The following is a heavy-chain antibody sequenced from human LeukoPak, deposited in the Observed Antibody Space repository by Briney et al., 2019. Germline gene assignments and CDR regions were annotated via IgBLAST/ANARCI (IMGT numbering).Heavy chain of an antibody. Sequence: ASVKVSCKASGFTFTSSAMQWVRQARGQRLEWIGWIVVGSGNTNYAQKFQERVTITRDMSTSTAYMELSRLRSDDTAVYYCARVRGVIIIGNNWFDPWGQGTLVTVSS. CDR3: ARVRGVIIIGNNWFDP. V-gene: IGHV1-58*02. D-gene: IGHD3-10*01. CDR2: IVVGSGNT. J-gene: IGHJ5*02. CDR1: GFTFTSSA.